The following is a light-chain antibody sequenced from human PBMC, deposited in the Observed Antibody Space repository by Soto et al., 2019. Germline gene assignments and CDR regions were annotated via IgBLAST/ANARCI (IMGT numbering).Light chain of an antibody. CDR2: GAS. Sequence: DIMLRPSPGTLSLSPGERATLSCSASQSVSLTALAWYQHKPGQAPRLLIYGASFRATGIPHRFSGSGAGTDFTLTISSLESEDAAVYYCQQYSSSPLTFGGGTNVDIK. CDR3: QQYSSSPLT. V-gene: IGKV3-20*01. J-gene: IGKJ4*01. CDR1: QSVSLTA.